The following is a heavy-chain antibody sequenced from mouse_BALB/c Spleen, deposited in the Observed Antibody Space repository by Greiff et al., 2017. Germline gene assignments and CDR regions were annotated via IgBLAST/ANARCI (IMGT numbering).Heavy chain of an antibody. CDR1: GFTFSDYY. CDR3: ARAMEGFAMDY. V-gene: IGHV5-4*02. CDR2: ISDGGSYT. J-gene: IGHJ4*01. D-gene: IGHD1-1*02. Sequence: EVQVVESGGGLVKPGGSLKLSCAASGFTFSDYYMYWVRQTPEKRLEWVATISDGGSYTYYPDSVKGRFTISRDNAKNNLYLQMSSLKSEDTAMYYCARAMEGFAMDYWGQGTSVTVSS.